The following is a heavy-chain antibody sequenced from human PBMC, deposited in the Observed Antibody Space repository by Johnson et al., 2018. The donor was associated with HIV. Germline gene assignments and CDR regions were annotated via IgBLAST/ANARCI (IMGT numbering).Heavy chain of an antibody. D-gene: IGHD6-6*01. CDR1: GFTFSSYA. CDR2: ISYDGSKK. J-gene: IGHJ3*02. Sequence: QMQLVESGGGVVQPGRSLRLSCAASGFTFSSYAMHWVRQAPGKGLEWVAVISYDGSKKYYADSVKGRFTISRDNSKNTLYLQMNSLRAEDTAVYYCARAQAGIAAHEGNEPKSDAFDIWGQGTMVTVSS. CDR3: ARAQAGIAAHEGNEPKSDAFDI. V-gene: IGHV3-30*04.